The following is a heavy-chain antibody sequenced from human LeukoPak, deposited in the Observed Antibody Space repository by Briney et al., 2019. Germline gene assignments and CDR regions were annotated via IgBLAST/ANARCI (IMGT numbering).Heavy chain of an antibody. V-gene: IGHV1-8*01. D-gene: IGHD3-9*01. Sequence: ASVKVSCKASGYTFTSYDINWVRQATGQGLEWMGWMNPNSGNTGYAQKFQGRVTMTRNTSISTAYMELSSLRSEDTAVYYCARGDDILTGTGQTGGYWGQGTLVTVSS. J-gene: IGHJ4*02. CDR3: ARGDDILTGTGQTGGY. CDR2: MNPNSGNT. CDR1: GYTFTSYD.